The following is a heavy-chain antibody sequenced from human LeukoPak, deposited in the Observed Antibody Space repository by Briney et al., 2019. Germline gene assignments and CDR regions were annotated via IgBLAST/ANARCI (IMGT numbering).Heavy chain of an antibody. J-gene: IGHJ4*02. CDR3: ASSTNGVYLY. D-gene: IGHD2-8*01. CDR1: GGTFSSYG. V-gene: IGHV1-69*13. Sequence: GASVKVSWKASGGTFSSYGMSWVRQAPGQGFEWMGGIIPIFGTANYAQKFQGRVTITADESTSTAYMELRSLRSDDTAVYYCASSTNGVYLYWGQGTLVTVSS. CDR2: IIPIFGTA.